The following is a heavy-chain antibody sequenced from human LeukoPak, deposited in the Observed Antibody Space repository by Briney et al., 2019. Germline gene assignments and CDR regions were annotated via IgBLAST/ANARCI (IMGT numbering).Heavy chain of an antibody. CDR3: ARGHVTVSAHDDAFDI. CDR2: INSDGSST. Sequence: GGSLRLSCAASGFTFRSYWMHWVRQAPGKGLVWVSRINSDGSSTSYADSVKGRFTISRDNAKNSLYLQMNRLRAEDTAVYYCARGHVTVSAHDDAFDIWGQGTMVTVSS. CDR1: GFTFRSYW. D-gene: IGHD5/OR15-5a*01. J-gene: IGHJ3*02. V-gene: IGHV3-74*01.